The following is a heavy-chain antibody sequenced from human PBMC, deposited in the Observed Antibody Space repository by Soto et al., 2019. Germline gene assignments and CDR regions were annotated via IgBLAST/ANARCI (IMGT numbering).Heavy chain of an antibody. V-gene: IGHV1-2*04. CDR2: INPKSGGT. Sequence: EGSVKVSCKASGYSFTDYHIHWVRQAPGQGLEWLGRINPKSGGTSTAQKFQGWVTMTTDTSISTASMELTRLTSDDTAIYYCARGDSTDCSNGVCSFFYNHDMDVWGQGTTVTVSS. CDR3: ARGDSTDCSNGVCSFFYNHDMDV. J-gene: IGHJ6*02. CDR1: GYSFTDYH. D-gene: IGHD2-8*01.